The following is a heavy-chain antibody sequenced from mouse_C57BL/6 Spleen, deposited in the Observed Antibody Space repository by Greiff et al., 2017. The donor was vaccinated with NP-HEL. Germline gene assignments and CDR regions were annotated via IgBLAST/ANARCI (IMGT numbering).Heavy chain of an antibody. D-gene: IGHD1-1*01. V-gene: IGHV1-74*01. CDR1: GYTFTSYW. CDR2: IHPSDSDT. Sequence: QVQLKQPGAELVKPGASVKVSCKASGYTFTSYWMHWVKQRPGQGLEWIGRIHPSDSDTNYNQKFKGKATLTVDKSSSTAYMQLSSLTSEDSAVYYCAMEGTTVALDYWGQGTTLTVSS. J-gene: IGHJ2*01. CDR3: AMEGTTVALDY.